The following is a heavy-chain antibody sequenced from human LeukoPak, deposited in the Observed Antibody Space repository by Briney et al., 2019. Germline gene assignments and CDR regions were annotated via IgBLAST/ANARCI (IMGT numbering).Heavy chain of an antibody. V-gene: IGHV3-48*03. D-gene: IGHD3-3*01. CDR1: GFTFSSYE. J-gene: IGHJ3*02. Sequence: GGSLRLSCAASGFTFSSYEMNWVRQAPGKGLEWVSYISSTGSTIYYADSVKGRFTISRDNAKNSLYLQLNSLRAEDTAVYYCAKDYEEPIALDAFDIWGQGTMVTVSS. CDR2: ISSTGSTI. CDR3: AKDYEEPIALDAFDI.